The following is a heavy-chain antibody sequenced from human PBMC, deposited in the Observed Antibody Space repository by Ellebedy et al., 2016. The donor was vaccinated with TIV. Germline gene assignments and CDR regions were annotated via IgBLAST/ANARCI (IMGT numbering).Heavy chain of an antibody. CDR2: ISADKGNT. CDR3: ARDQDQILSGSAGY. V-gene: IGHV1-18*01. J-gene: IGHJ4*02. Sequence: ASVKVSCKASGYTFTFAGIHWVRQAPGQGLEWMGWISADKGNTKTAQRFQGRVTMTTDRSRSTAYLDLSSLTSDDTAVYYCARDQDQILSGSAGYWGQGTRVTVSS. CDR1: GYTFTFAG. D-gene: IGHD3-9*01.